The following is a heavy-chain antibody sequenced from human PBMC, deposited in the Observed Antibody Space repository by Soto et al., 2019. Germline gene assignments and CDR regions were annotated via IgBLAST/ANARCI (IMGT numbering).Heavy chain of an antibody. CDR1: GGSSSSHY. V-gene: IGHV4-59*11. D-gene: IGHD3-3*01. Sequence: SETLSLPCTVAGGSSSSHYWSWLRQHTGQGLARTGYIYYSGSTNYTPSLKSRVTISVDTSKNQFSLKLSSVTAADTAVYYCARDFSSSYYDFWSGYYPGWFDPWGQGTLVTVSS. CDR3: ARDFSSSYYDFWSGYYPGWFDP. J-gene: IGHJ5*02. CDR2: IYYSGST.